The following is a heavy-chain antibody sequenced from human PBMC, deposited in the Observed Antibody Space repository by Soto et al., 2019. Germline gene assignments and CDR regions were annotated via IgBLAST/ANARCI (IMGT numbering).Heavy chain of an antibody. CDR2: ITYDGNNQ. CDR3: AKDPNPNSGSLNWFDS. D-gene: IGHD1-26*01. J-gene: IGHJ5*01. V-gene: IGHV3-30*18. Sequence: QVQLVESGGGVVQPGRSLRLSCAASGFSFSTYGMHWVRQAPGKGLEWVAVITYDGNNQNYGDSVKGRFTISRDNSRNTLYLQMNSLRAEDTAVYYCAKDPNPNSGSLNWFDSWGQGILVSVSS. CDR1: GFSFSTYG.